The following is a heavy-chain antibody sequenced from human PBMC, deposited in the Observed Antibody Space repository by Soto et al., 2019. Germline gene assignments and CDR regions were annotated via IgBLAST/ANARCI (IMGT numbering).Heavy chain of an antibody. V-gene: IGHV4-31*03. CDR1: GGSISSGGYY. CDR2: IYYSGST. CDR3: ARDSLLSSRRMDV. D-gene: IGHD2-2*01. Sequence: QVQLQESGPGLVKPSQTLSLTCTVSGGSISSGGYYWSWIRQHPGKGLEWIGYIYYSGSTYYNPSLKRRVTIAVDTAKHQFSLKLSSVTAADTAVYYCARDSLLSSRRMDVWGQGTTVTVSS. J-gene: IGHJ6*02.